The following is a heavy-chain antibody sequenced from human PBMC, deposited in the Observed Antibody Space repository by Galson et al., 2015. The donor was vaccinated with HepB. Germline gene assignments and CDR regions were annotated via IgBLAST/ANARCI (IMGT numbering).Heavy chain of an antibody. V-gene: IGHV5-51*01. J-gene: IGHJ6*02. CDR2: IYPGDSDT. CDR3: ARFAYSSTWGYYGMDV. D-gene: IGHD6-13*01. Sequence: QSGAEVKKPGESLKISCTGSGYSFTSYWIGWVRQMPGKGLEWMGIIYPGDSDTRYSPSFQGQVTISADKSISTAYLQWSSLKAPDTAMYYCARFAYSSTWGYYGMDVWGQGTTVTVSS. CDR1: GYSFTSYW.